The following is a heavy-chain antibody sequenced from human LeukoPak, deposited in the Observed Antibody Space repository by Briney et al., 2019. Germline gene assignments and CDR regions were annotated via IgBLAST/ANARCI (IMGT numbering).Heavy chain of an antibody. Sequence: SETLSLTCTVSGGSVSSGSYYWSWIRQPPRKGLEWIGYIYYSGSTNYNPSLKSRVTISVDTSKNQFSLKLSSVTAADTAVYYCARVYSSSWYDAFDIWGQGTMVTVSS. D-gene: IGHD6-13*01. CDR2: IYYSGST. CDR1: GGSVSSGSYY. J-gene: IGHJ3*02. CDR3: ARVYSSSWYDAFDI. V-gene: IGHV4-61*01.